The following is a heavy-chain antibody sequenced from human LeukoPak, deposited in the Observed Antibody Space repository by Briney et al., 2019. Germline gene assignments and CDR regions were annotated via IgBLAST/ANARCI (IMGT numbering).Heavy chain of an antibody. CDR3: ASMPIWFGEPV. V-gene: IGHV4-59*01. D-gene: IGHD3-10*01. CDR2: IYYSGST. Sequence: PSETLSLTCTVSGESIGGFYWTWIRQPPGKGLEWIGYIYYSGSTNYNPSLKSRVTISVDTSKNQFSLKLSSVTAADTAVYYCASMPIWFGEPVWGQGTLVTVSS. J-gene: IGHJ4*02. CDR1: GESIGGFY.